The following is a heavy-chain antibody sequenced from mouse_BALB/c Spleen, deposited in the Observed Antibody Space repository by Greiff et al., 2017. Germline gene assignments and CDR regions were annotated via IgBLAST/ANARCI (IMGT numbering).Heavy chain of an antibody. V-gene: IGHV3-2*02. CDR1: GYSITSDYA. D-gene: IGHD1-1*01. J-gene: IGHJ2*01. Sequence: EVQGVESGPGLVKPSQSLSLTCTVTGYSITSDYAWNWIRQFPGNKLEWMGYISYSGSTSYNPSLKSRISITRDTSKNQFFLQLNSVTTEDTATYYCARDTTVLGGFDYWGQGTTLTVSS. CDR2: ISYSGST. CDR3: ARDTTVLGGFDY.